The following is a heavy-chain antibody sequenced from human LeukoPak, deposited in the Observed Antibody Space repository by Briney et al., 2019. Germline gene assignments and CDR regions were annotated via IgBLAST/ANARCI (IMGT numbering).Heavy chain of an antibody. CDR2: INHSGST. D-gene: IGHD2-21*02. CDR1: GGSFSGYY. Sequence: SETLSLTCAVYGGSFSGYYWSWIRQPPGKGLEWIGEINHSGSTIYNPSLKSRVTISVDTSKNQFSLKLSSVTAADTAVYYCARVVSGGDHPFDYWGQGTLVTVSS. J-gene: IGHJ4*02. V-gene: IGHV4-34*01. CDR3: ARVVSGGDHPFDY.